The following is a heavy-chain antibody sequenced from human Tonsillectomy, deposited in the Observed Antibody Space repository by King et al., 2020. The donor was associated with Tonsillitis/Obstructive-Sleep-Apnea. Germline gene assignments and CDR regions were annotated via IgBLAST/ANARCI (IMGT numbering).Heavy chain of an antibody. D-gene: IGHD2-8*01. CDR2: INPNSGGT. CDR1: GYTFTGYY. CDR3: ARLTYCPNCVGDQLDYFYAWMDV. Sequence: VQLVESGAEVKKPGASVKVSCKASGYTFTGYYMHWVRQAPGQGLEWMGWINPNSGGTDYAQKFQGSVTITRDTSSSTAYLELSRLRSDDTAVYYCARLTYCPNCVGDQLDYFYAWMDVCGQGTTASVSS. V-gene: IGHV1-2*02. J-gene: IGHJ6*02.